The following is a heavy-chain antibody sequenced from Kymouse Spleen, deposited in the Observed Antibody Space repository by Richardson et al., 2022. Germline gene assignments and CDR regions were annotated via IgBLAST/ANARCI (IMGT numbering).Heavy chain of an antibody. V-gene: IGHV4-39*01. CDR3: ASFPRNRTPPRIAVAGLSFDY. CDR2: IYYSGST. Sequence: QLQLQESGPGLVKPSETLSLTCTVSGGSISSSSYYWGWIRQPPGKGLEWIGSIYYSGSTYYNPSLKSRVTISVDTSKNQFSLKLSSVTAADTAVYYCASFPRNRTPPRIAVAGLSFDYWGQGTLVTVSS. D-gene: IGHD6-19*01. J-gene: IGHJ4*02. CDR1: GGSISSSSYY.